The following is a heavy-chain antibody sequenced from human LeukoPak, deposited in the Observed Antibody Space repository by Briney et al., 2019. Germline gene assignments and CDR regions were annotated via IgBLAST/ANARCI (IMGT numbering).Heavy chain of an antibody. Sequence: SETLSLTCTVSGGSISSYYWSWIRQPPGKGLEWIGYIYYSWSTNYNPSLKSRVTISVDTSKNQFSLKLSSVTAADTAVYYCARSAVTTSHYVVPDYYYYYGMDVWGQGTTVTVSS. CDR2: IYYSWST. J-gene: IGHJ6*02. CDR1: GGSISSYY. CDR3: ARSAVTTSHYVVPDYYYYYGMDV. D-gene: IGHD4-4*01. V-gene: IGHV4-59*01.